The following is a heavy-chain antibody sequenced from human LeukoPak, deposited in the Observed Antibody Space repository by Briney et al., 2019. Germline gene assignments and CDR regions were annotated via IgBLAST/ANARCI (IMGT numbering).Heavy chain of an antibody. CDR1: GGSISSTSNY. CDR3: ATYYYGSGPGSFVDV. V-gene: IGHV4-39*01. D-gene: IGHD3-10*01. J-gene: IGHJ6*02. CDR2: IYYSGST. Sequence: PSETLSLTCTVSGGSISSTSNYWGWIRQPPGKGLEGIGSIYYSGSTYYNPSLKSRVTISVDTSKNQFSLKLSSVTAADTAVYYCATYYYGSGPGSFVDVWGQGTTVTVSS.